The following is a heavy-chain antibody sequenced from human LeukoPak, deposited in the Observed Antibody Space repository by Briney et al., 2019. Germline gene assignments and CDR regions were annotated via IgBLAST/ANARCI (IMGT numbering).Heavy chain of an antibody. J-gene: IGHJ4*02. CDR3: AKPGGVSSYRGCFSLAY. Sequence: PGGSLRLSCAASGFTFSSNWMHWVRHAPGKGLVWVSRINEDGSTTNYADSVKGRSTIFRDNAKNTLYLQMNSLRAEDTAVYYCAKPGGVSSYRGCFSLAYWGQETRVTVSS. D-gene: IGHD2-15*01. V-gene: IGHV3-74*01. CDR2: INEDGSTT. CDR1: GFTFSSNW.